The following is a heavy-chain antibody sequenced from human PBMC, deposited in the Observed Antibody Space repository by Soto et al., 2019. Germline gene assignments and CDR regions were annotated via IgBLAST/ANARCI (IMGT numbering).Heavy chain of an antibody. CDR2: ISWSSATI. CDR3: AKSTGGTANGLDV. Sequence: EVQLAESGGGLVQPGRSLRLSCAASGFSFDEYGMHWVRQGPGKGLEWVSGISWSSATIGYADSVKGRFSISRDNAKRSLYLQMSSLRPEDTALYYCAKSTGGTANGLDVWGQGITVTVSS. D-gene: IGHD2-8*02. CDR1: GFSFDEYG. J-gene: IGHJ6*02. V-gene: IGHV3-9*01.